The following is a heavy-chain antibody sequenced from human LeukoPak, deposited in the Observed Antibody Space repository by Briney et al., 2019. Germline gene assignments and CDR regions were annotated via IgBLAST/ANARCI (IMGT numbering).Heavy chain of an antibody. CDR3: ARVNIAAGDLDY. CDR2: IYYSGST. J-gene: IGHJ4*02. Sequence: KPSETLSLTCTVSGGSISSSSYYWGWIRQPPGKGLEWIGSIYYSGSTYYNPSLKSRVTISVDTSKNQFSLKLSSVTAADTAVYYCARVNIAAGDLDYWGQGTLVTVSS. CDR1: GGSISSSSYY. V-gene: IGHV4-39*07. D-gene: IGHD6-13*01.